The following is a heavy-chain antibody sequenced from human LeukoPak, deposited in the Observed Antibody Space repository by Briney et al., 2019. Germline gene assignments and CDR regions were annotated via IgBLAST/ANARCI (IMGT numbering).Heavy chain of an antibody. J-gene: IGHJ2*01. V-gene: IGHV3-13*04. Sequence: GGSLRLSCAASGFTFSSHDMHWVRQAIGKGLEWASAIGTADDTYYPGPVKGRFTISRDNAKNSLYLQMNSLRAEDTAVYYCARETLDSGGNYGWYFDLWGRGTLVSVSS. CDR1: GFTFSSHD. CDR2: IGTADDT. CDR3: ARETLDSGGNYGWYFDL. D-gene: IGHD4-23*01.